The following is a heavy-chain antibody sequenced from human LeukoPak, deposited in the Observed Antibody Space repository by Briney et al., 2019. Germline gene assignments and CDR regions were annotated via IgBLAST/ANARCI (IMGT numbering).Heavy chain of an antibody. J-gene: IGHJ4*02. CDR1: GGSFSGYY. Sequence: PSETLSLTCAVYGGSFSGYYWSWIRQPPGKGLEWIGEINHSGSTTYNPSFKSRVIMSVDTSKKQFSLNLSSVTAADTAVYYCARLADGHNLRYFDYWGQGTLVTVSS. CDR2: INHSGST. D-gene: IGHD5-24*01. CDR3: ARLADGHNLRYFDY. V-gene: IGHV4-34*01.